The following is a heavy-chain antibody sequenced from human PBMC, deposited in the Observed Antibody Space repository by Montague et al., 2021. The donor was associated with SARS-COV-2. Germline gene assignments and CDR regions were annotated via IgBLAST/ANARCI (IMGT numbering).Heavy chain of an antibody. V-gene: IGHV4-4*02. J-gene: IGHJ6*02. D-gene: IGHD2-2*01. CDR2: IYHSGST. CDR1: GGSISSSNW. Sequence: SETLSLTCAVSGGSISSSNWCSWVRQPPGKGLEWIGEIYHSGSTNFNPSLKSRVTISVDKSKNQFSLKLSSVTAADTAVYYCSRGHLGVVPATLGFGVYYYGLDVWGQGTTVTVAS. CDR3: SRGHLGVVPATLGFGVYYYGLDV.